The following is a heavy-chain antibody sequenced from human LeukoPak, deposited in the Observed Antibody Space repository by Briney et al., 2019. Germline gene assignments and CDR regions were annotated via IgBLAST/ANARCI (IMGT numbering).Heavy chain of an antibody. CDR3: AREFGGYSYGYRRHWFDP. CDR2: INPNSGGT. V-gene: IGHV1-2*02. D-gene: IGHD5-18*01. J-gene: IGHJ5*02. CDR1: GYTFTCYY. Sequence: GASVKVSRKSSGYTFTCYYMHWVRQAPGQGLEWMGWINPNSGGTNYAQKFQGRVTMTRDTSISTAYMELSRLRSDDTAVYYCAREFGGYSYGYRRHWFDPWGQGTLVTVSS.